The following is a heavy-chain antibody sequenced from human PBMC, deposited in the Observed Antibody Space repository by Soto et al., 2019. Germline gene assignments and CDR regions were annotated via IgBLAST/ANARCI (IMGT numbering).Heavy chain of an antibody. J-gene: IGHJ6*02. CDR3: ARVIAARFYYHRDRNAV. Sequence: SETLSLTCDVFGGYFNGYDWSRIRQPPGKGLEWIGEINHGGSTNYNPSLKSRVTISVDTSKNQFSLKLSSVTAADTAVYYCARVIAARFYYHRDRNAVSGQGTTDPVS. V-gene: IGHV4-34*01. CDR2: INHGGST. CDR1: GGYFNGYD. D-gene: IGHD6-6*01.